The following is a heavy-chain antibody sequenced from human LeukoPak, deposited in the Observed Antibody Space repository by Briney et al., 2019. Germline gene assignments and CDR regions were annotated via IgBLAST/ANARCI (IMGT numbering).Heavy chain of an antibody. D-gene: IGHD1-26*01. CDR2: ISGSGGNT. CDR1: GFTFSSYA. CDR3: ARSWDARLNFDY. J-gene: IGHJ4*02. Sequence: GGSLRLSCAASGFTFSSYAMSWVRQAPGKGLEWVSAISGSGGNTYYADSVKGRFTISRDNSKNTVGLQMDDLRAEDTAVYYCARSWDARLNFDYWGQGTLVTVSS. V-gene: IGHV3-23*01.